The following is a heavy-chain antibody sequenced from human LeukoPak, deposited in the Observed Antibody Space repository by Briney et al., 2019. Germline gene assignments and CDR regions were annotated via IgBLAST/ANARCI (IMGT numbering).Heavy chain of an antibody. CDR2: IIPILGIA. CDR3: AGEVVTMVRGVSDYFDY. J-gene: IGHJ4*02. V-gene: IGHV1-69*04. CDR1: GGTFSSYA. D-gene: IGHD3-10*01. Sequence: WASVKVSCKASGGTFSSYAISWVRQAPGQGLEWMGRIIPILGIANYAQKFQGRVTITADKSTSTAYMELSSLRSEDTAVYYCAGEVVTMVRGVSDYFDYWGQGTLVTVSS.